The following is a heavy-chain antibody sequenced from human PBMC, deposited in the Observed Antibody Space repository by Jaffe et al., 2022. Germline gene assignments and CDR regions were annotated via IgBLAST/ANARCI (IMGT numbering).Heavy chain of an antibody. J-gene: IGHJ2*01. D-gene: IGHD2-15*01. CDR3: ARGYCSGGSCYLLGWYFDL. CDR1: GFTVSSNY. CDR2: IYSGGST. Sequence: EVQLVETGGGLIQPGGSLRLSCAASGFTVSSNYMSWVRQAPGKGLEWVSVIYSGGSTYYADSVKGRFTISRDNSKNTLYLQMNSLRAEDTAVYYCARGYCSGGSCYLLGWYFDLWGRGTLVTVSS. V-gene: IGHV3-53*02.